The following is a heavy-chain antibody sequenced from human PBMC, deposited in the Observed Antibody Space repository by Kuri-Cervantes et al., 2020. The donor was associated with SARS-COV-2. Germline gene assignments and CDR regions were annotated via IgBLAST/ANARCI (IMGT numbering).Heavy chain of an antibody. CDR1: GYSFTSYW. Sequence: GESLKISCKGSGYSFTSYWIGWVRQMPGKGLEWMGIIYPGDSDTRYSPSFQGQVTISADKSISTAYLQWSSLKASDTAMYYCAGLCSSTSCYGNMDVWGKGTMVTVSS. V-gene: IGHV5-51*01. J-gene: IGHJ6*03. CDR3: AGLCSSTSCYGNMDV. CDR2: IYPGDSDT. D-gene: IGHD2-2*01.